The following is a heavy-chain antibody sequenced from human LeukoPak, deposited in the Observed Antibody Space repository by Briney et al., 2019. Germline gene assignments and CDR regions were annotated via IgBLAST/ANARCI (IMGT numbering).Heavy chain of an antibody. CDR3: ARDPRGIRFLEWFLDY. Sequence: GRSLRLSCAASGFTFSSYGMHWVRQAPGKGLEWVAFISYDGTNKYYADSVKGRFTISRDNSKNTLYLQMDSLRAEDTAVYYCARDPRGIRFLEWFLDYWGQGTLVTVSS. CDR1: GFTFSSYG. J-gene: IGHJ4*02. CDR2: ISYDGTNK. V-gene: IGHV3-30*03. D-gene: IGHD3-3*01.